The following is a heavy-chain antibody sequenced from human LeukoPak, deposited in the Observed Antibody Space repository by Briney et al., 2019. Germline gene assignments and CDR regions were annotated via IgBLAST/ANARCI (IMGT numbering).Heavy chain of an antibody. J-gene: IGHJ4*02. CDR2: ISWNSGSI. D-gene: IGHD6-13*01. CDR3: AKARAGAYYFDY. V-gene: IGHV3-9*01. CDR1: GFTFDDYA. Sequence: GGSLRLSCAASGFTFDDYAMHWVRQAPGKGLEWVSGISWNSGSIGYADSVKGRFTISRDNAKNSLYLQMNSLRAEDTALYYCAKARAGAYYFDYWGQGTLVTVSS.